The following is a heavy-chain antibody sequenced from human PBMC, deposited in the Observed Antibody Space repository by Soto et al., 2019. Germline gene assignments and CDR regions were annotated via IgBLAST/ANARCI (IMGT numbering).Heavy chain of an antibody. CDR3: GKVLVGGTGHNDSDS. CDR2: IDYNGVT. Sequence: SVTRSRTFTVSGGSINRSGHYLPCIRPPPERGLGWIGNIDYNGVTYSNPSIKRRVTISRETSKKRFSLKLTSVTAADTALYYCGKVLVGGTGHNDSDSWGTGTRVTVYS. V-gene: IGHV4-39*01. D-gene: IGHD2-15*01. CDR1: GGSINRSGHY. J-gene: IGHJ4*02.